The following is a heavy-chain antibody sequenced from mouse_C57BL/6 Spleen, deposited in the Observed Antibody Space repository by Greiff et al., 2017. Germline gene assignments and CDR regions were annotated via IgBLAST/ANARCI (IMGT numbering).Heavy chain of an antibody. J-gene: IGHJ4*01. CDR3: ARADY. CDR2: IDPSDSYT. Sequence: VQLQQPGAELVMPGASVKLSCKASGYTFTSYWMHWVKQRPGQGLEWIGEIDPSDSYTNYNQKFKGKSTLTVDKSSSTAYMQLSSLTSKDSAVYYCARADYWGQGTSVTVSS. V-gene: IGHV1-69*01. CDR1: GYTFTSYW.